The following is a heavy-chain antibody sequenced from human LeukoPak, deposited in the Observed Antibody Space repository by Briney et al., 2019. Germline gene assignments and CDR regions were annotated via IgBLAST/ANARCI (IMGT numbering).Heavy chain of an antibody. D-gene: IGHD1-26*01. V-gene: IGHV4-39*01. Sequence: NPSETLSLTCTVSGGSMTSSTYYWGWIRQPPGKGLEWIGSIYYNGRTYYNPSLKSRVIMSVDTSKNQFSLNLNSVTAADTAVYYCARPRIVGAIDAFDVWGQGTVVSVSS. J-gene: IGHJ3*01. CDR2: IYYNGRT. CDR1: GGSMTSSTYY. CDR3: ARPRIVGAIDAFDV.